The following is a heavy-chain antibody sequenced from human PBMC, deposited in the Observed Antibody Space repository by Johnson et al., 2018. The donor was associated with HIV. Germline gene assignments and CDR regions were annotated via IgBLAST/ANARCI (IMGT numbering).Heavy chain of an antibody. D-gene: IGHD5-12*01. J-gene: IGHJ3*02. CDR2: ISYDGSNK. Sequence: QVQLVESGGGVVQPGRSLRLSCAASGFTFSSYAMHWVRQAPGKGLEWVAVISYDGSNKYYADSVKGRFTISRDNSKNTLYLQMHSLRAEDTAVYYCAREALLATNDAFDNWGQGTMVTVSS. CDR1: GFTFSSYA. V-gene: IGHV3-30*04. CDR3: AREALLATNDAFDN.